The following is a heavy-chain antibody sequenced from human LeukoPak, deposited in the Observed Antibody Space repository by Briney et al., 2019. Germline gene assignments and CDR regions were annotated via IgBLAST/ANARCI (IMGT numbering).Heavy chain of an antibody. CDR3: ARDFREMATITYGMDV. D-gene: IGHD5-24*01. V-gene: IGHV1-46*01. CDR2: IYPRDGST. J-gene: IGHJ6*02. Sequence: ASVKVSCKASGYTFTSNYIHWVRQAPGQGLEWMGMIYPRDGSTSYAQKFQGRVTVTRDTSTSTVHMELSGLRSEDTAVYYCARDFREMATITYGMDVWGQGTTVTVSS. CDR1: GYTFTSNY.